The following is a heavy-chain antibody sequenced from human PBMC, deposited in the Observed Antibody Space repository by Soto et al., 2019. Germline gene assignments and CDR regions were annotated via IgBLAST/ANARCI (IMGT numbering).Heavy chain of an antibody. V-gene: IGHV3-7*03. CDR2: IKEDGSDK. D-gene: IGHD3-10*01. CDR1: GFTVSSDW. CDR3: ARGRSDGMDV. J-gene: IGHJ6*02. Sequence: EVQLVESGGGLVQPGGSLRLSCAASGFTVSSDWMTWVRQAPGKGLEWVANIKEDGSDKYYVDSVKGRFTISRDDAKNLLYLQKNSLRVEDTAVFYCARGRSDGMDVWGQGTTVTVSS.